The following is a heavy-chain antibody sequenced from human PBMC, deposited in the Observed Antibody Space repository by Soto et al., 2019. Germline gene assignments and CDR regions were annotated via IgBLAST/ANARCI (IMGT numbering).Heavy chain of an antibody. Sequence: GALRLSCAASGFTFSIWWMHWVRQAPGKGLVWVSRINSDGSSTDYADSVKGRFTISRDNAKNTLYLQMNSLRAEDTAVYYCASSGYYLPFDYWGQGALVTVSS. V-gene: IGHV3-74*01. CDR2: INSDGSST. J-gene: IGHJ4*02. D-gene: IGHD3-22*01. CDR3: ASSGYYLPFDY. CDR1: GFTFSIWW.